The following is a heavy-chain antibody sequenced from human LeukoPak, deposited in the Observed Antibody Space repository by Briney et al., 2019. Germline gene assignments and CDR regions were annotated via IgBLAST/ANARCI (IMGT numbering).Heavy chain of an antibody. CDR2: ITGNGGDT. CDR1: GLTFSSYG. D-gene: IGHD4-17*01. CDR3: AKGNYGDYATCDY. J-gene: IGHJ4*02. Sequence: GGTLRLSCAGSGLTFSSYGMTWVRQAPGKGLEWVAAITGNGGDTRYAHSVKGRFTISRDNSKNTLYLQMNSLRAEDTAVYYCAKGNYGDYATCDYWGQGTPVTVSS. V-gene: IGHV3-23*01.